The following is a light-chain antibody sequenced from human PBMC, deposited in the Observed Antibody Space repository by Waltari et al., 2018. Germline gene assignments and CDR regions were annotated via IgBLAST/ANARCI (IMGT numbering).Light chain of an antibody. Sequence: SVLTQPPSASGTPGQRVPISCSRSSSNIGHNSVTWYQRLPGTAPKLLIYSNNQRPSGVPDRFSASGSGTSASLAISGLQSEDDGDYYCATWDDSLNGVVFGGGTKLTVL. CDR3: ATWDDSLNGVV. V-gene: IGLV1-44*01. CDR2: SNN. J-gene: IGLJ2*01. CDR1: SSNIGHNS.